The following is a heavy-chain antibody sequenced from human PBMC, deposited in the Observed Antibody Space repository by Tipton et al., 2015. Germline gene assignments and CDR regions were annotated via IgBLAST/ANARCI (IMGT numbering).Heavy chain of an antibody. Sequence: TLSLTCTVSGGSISSGGYYWSWIRQHPGKGLEWIGYIYYSGSTHYNPSLKSRVTISVETSKNQFSLSLTSVTASDTAVYYCARHVFPPAGSYYFDFWGQGALVRVSS. D-gene: IGHD2-2*01. CDR3: ARHVFPPAGSYYFDF. CDR2: IYYSGST. CDR1: GGSISSGGYY. V-gene: IGHV4-31*03. J-gene: IGHJ4*02.